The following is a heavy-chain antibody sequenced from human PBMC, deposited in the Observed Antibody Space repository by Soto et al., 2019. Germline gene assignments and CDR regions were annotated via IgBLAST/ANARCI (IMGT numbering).Heavy chain of an antibody. CDR3: ARGEQYSGRIFDY. J-gene: IGHJ4*01. D-gene: IGHD1-26*01. CDR2: TYYRSKWYY. CDR1: GDSVSSNSAG. V-gene: IGHV6-1*01. Sequence: QALSLTCAITGDSVSSNSAGCSLVRHSPSRGLEWLGRTYYRSKWYYEYAVSVRGRITINPDTSKNQYSLQLNSVTPEDTAVYFCARGEQYSGRIFDYWGQGTLVTVSS.